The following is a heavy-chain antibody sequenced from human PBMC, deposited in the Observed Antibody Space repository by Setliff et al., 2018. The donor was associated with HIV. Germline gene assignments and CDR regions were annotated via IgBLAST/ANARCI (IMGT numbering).Heavy chain of an antibody. CDR1: GFTVSSSY. CDR3: ARAPGGWLLTAADAFDI. J-gene: IGHJ3*02. D-gene: IGHD3-22*01. CDR2: IHGGGTT. V-gene: IGHV3-53*01. Sequence: GESLKISCAASGFTVSSSYMTWVRQAPGKGLEWVSAIHGGGTTNYADSVKGRFTISRDTSTNTVYLQMHSLRVDDTALYYCARAPGGWLLTAADAFDIWGKGTMVTVSS.